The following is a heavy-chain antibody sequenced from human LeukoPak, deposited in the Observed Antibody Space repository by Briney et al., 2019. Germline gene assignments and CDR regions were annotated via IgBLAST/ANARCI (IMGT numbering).Heavy chain of an antibody. J-gene: IGHJ4*02. CDR3: ASYSRSSSVQRYYFDY. CDR1: GASITTSIFY. D-gene: IGHD6-6*01. Sequence: SETLSLTCTVSGASITTSIFYWGWIRQPPGKGLEWIGGIYSSGSIYYNPSLKSRVTISVDTSKNQFSLRLTSVTAADTAVYYCASYSRSSSVQRYYFDYWGQGTLVTVSS. V-gene: IGHV4-39*07. CDR2: IYSSGSI.